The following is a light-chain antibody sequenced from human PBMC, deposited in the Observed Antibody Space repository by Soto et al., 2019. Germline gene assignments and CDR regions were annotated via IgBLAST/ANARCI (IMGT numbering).Light chain of an antibody. Sequence: EIVMTQSPATLSVSPGERATLSCTASQSVGSNLAWYQQKPGQAPRLLIYGAFTRATCIPARFSGSGSGTEFTLTISSLQSEDFAVYSCQQYNSWPPLFGQGTKLEIK. CDR1: QSVGSN. V-gene: IGKV3-15*01. CDR3: QQYNSWPPL. J-gene: IGKJ2*01. CDR2: GAF.